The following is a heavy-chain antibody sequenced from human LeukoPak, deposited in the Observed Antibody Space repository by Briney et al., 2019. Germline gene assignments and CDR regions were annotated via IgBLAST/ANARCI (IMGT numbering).Heavy chain of an antibody. CDR3: TRPESSSSLACDH. Sequence: GGSLRLSFAASGFTFSSSWRHWVRQAPGKGLGWVSRINSDGSTTNYADSVKGRFIISRDNAKNTLYLQMNSLRAEDTAVYYCTRPESSSSLACDHWGQGTLVTVSS. CDR1: GFTFSSSW. D-gene: IGHD2-2*01. CDR2: INSDGSTT. V-gene: IGHV3-74*01. J-gene: IGHJ4*02.